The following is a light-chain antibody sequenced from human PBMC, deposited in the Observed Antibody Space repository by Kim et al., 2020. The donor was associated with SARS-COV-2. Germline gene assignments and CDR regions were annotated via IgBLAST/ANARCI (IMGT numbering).Light chain of an antibody. J-gene: IGLJ3*02. Sequence: NTVNWYQHLPQTAPKLFIFSDDERPSGVPDRFSGSRSGTSASLAVSGLQLADEADYYCATWDDSLNGWVFGGGTKLTVL. CDR2: SDD. CDR1: NT. V-gene: IGLV1-44*01. CDR3: ATWDDSLNGWV.